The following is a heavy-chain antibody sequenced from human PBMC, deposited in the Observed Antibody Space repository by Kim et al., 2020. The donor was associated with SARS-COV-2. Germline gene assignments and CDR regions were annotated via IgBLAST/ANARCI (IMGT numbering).Heavy chain of an antibody. D-gene: IGHD3-10*01. CDR3: ARGFTMVRGVIAHGMDV. Sequence: VKGRFTISRDNSKTPLYLQMNSLRAEDTAVYYCARGFTMVRGVIAHGMDVWGQGTTVTVSS. V-gene: IGHV3-30*07. J-gene: IGHJ6*02.